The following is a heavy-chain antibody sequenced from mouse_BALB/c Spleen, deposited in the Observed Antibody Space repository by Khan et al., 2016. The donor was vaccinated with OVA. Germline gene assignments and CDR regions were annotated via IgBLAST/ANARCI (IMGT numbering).Heavy chain of an antibody. CDR1: GYTFTSYW. CDR2: IYPGSGST. Sequence: LQQPGSELVRPGASVKLSCKASGYTFTSYWMHWVKQRHGQGLEWIGNIYPGSGSTYYDEMFKSKGTLTVDTSSSTAYMHLSRLTSEDSAVYDCTRGGYYGKSLFAYWGQGTLVTVSA. J-gene: IGHJ3*01. CDR3: TRGGYYGKSLFAY. D-gene: IGHD2-1*01. V-gene: IGHV1S22*01.